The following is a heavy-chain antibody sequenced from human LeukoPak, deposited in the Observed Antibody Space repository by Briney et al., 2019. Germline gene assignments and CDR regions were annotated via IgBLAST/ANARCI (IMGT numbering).Heavy chain of an antibody. Sequence: GGSLRLSCAASGFSFSGAGMHWVRQASGKGLEWIGRIRSKDKNYATTYAASVIGRFTISRDDSENTAYLQMNSLKTEDTAVYYCTRLLISDSSAPQYYFDYWGQGTLVTVSS. V-gene: IGHV3-73*01. D-gene: IGHD3-22*01. J-gene: IGHJ4*02. CDR2: IRSKDKNYAT. CDR3: TRLLISDSSAPQYYFDY. CDR1: GFSFSGAG.